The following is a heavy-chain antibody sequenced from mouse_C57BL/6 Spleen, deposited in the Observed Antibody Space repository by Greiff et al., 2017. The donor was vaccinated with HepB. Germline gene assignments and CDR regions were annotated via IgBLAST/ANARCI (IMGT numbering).Heavy chain of an antibody. Sequence: QVQLQQSGAELARPGASVKLSCKASGYTFTSYGISWVKQRTGQGLEWIGEIYPRSGNTYYNEKFKGKATLTADKSSSTAYMELRSLTSEDSAVYFCAISLITTVVATKTFDYWGQGTTLTVSS. CDR2: IYPRSGNT. J-gene: IGHJ2*01. D-gene: IGHD1-1*01. V-gene: IGHV1-81*01. CDR3: AISLITTVVATKTFDY. CDR1: GYTFTSYG.